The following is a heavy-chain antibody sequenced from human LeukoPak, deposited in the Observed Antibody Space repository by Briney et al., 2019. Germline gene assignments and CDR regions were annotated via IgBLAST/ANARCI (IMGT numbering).Heavy chain of an antibody. CDR3: ASSEKDEVLRFLEWSPSFDY. CDR1: GGSISSGDYY. Sequence: SETLSLTCTVSGGSISSGDYYWSWIRQPPGKGLEWIGYIYYSGSTSYNPSLKSRVTILVDTSKNQFSLKLSSMTAADTAVYYCASSEKDEVLRFLEWSPSFDYWGQGTLVTVSS. D-gene: IGHD3-3*01. V-gene: IGHV4-30-4*08. CDR2: IYYSGST. J-gene: IGHJ4*02.